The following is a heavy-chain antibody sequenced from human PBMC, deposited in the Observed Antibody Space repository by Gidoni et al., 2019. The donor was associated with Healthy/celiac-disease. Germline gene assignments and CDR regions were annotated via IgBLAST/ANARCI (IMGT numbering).Heavy chain of an antibody. CDR3: ARGTDYYDSSGYHDY. D-gene: IGHD3-22*01. J-gene: IGHJ4*02. Sequence: QVQLVESGGGLVKPGGSLRLSCAAPGFTFSDYYMCWIRQAPRKGLKWVSYSSSSSSYTNCADSVKGRFPISRDNAKNSLYLQMHSLRAEDTAVYYCARGTDYYDSSGYHDYWGQGTLVTVSS. V-gene: IGHV3-11*06. CDR2: SSSSSSYT. CDR1: GFTFSDYY.